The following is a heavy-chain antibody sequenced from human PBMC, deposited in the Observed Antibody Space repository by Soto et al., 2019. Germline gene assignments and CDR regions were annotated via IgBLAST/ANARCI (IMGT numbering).Heavy chain of an antibody. CDR2: IYYSGST. Sequence: QVQLQESGPGLVKPSETLSLTCTVSGGSISSYYWSWIRQPPGKGLEWIGYIYYSGSTNYNPDHKRRVTISVDTSKSQFSLKLSSVTAADTAVNYCARGRDSFDYWGQGTLVTVSS. V-gene: IGHV4-59*01. CDR3: ARGRDSFDY. J-gene: IGHJ4*02. CDR1: GGSISSYY.